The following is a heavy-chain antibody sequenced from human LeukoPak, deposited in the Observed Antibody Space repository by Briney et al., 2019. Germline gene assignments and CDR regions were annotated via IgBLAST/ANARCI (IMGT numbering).Heavy chain of an antibody. V-gene: IGHV3-49*04. CDR2: IRSKAYGGTT. D-gene: IGHD3-10*01. CDR3: KTFDYYGSGRPISGNDY. CDR1: GFTFGDYA. J-gene: IGHJ4*02. Sequence: PGGSLRLSCTASGFTFGDYAMSWVRQAPGKGLEWVGFIRSKAYGGTTEYAASVKGRFTISRDDSKSIAYLQMNSLKTEDTAVYYCKTFDYYGSGRPISGNDYWGQGTLVTVSS.